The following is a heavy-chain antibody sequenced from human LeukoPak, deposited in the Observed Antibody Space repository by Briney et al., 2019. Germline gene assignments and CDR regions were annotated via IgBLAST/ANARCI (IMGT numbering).Heavy chain of an antibody. CDR1: GFTFSGYS. V-gene: IGHV3-48*01. CDR3: ARVQGGSGSYYNVFYYYYGMDV. J-gene: IGHJ6*02. D-gene: IGHD3-10*01. CDR2: ISSSSSTI. Sequence: PGGSLRLSCAASGFTFSGYSMNWVRQAPGKGLERVSYISSSSSTIYYADSVKGRFTISRDNAKNSLYLQMNSLRAEDTAVYYCARVQGGSGSYYNVFYYYYGMDVWGQGTTVTVSS.